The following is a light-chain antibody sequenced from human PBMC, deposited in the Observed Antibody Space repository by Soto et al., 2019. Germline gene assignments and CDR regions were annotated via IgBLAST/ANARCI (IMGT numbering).Light chain of an antibody. V-gene: IGLV2-14*01. J-gene: IGLJ2*01. CDR1: SSDVGTYKF. CDR2: EVS. CDR3: SSYSSSTTDVV. Sequence: QSVLTQPASVSGSPGQSITISCTGTSSDVGTYKFVSWYQQHPGKAPKLMIYEVSDRPSGVSSRFSGSKSGNTASLTISGLQAEDEADYYCSSYSSSTTDVVFGGGTQLTVL.